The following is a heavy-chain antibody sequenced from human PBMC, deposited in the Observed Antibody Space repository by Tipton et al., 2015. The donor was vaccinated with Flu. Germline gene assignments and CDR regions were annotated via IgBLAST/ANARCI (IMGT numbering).Heavy chain of an antibody. CDR2: IYSSGST. J-gene: IGHJ5*02. V-gene: IGHV4-4*07. Sequence: TLSLTCTVSGGSLSSFYWSWIRQPAGKGLEWIGRIYSSGSTNVSPSFKSRLTMSVDASTNQFSLTLSSVTAADTAVYYCARAWRGGSNVDVVAAKGWFDPWGQGTLVTVSS. CDR3: ARAWRGGSNVDVVAAKGWFDP. CDR1: GGSLSSFY. D-gene: IGHD5-12*01.